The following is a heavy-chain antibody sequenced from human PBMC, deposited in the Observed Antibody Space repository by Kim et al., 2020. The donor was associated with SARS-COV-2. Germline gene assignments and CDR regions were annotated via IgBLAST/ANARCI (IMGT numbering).Heavy chain of an antibody. CDR2: ISAYNGNT. V-gene: IGHV1-18*01. CDR3: AREGYCSSTSCYAALDY. Sequence: ASVKVSCKASGYTFTSYGISWVRQAPGQGLEWMGWISAYNGNTNYAQKLQGRVTMTTDTSTSTAYMELRSLRSDDTAVYYCAREGYCSSTSCYAALDYWGQGTLVTVSS. J-gene: IGHJ4*02. D-gene: IGHD2-2*01. CDR1: GYTFTSYG.